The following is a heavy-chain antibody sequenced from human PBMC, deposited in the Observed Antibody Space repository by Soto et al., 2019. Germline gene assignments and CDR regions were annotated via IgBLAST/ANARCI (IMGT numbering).Heavy chain of an antibody. J-gene: IGHJ6*02. V-gene: IGHV3-23*01. CDR2: ITGSGGDT. CDR3: ARLPKEGFLEWLLGGGMDV. D-gene: IGHD3-3*01. CDR1: RFTFSNYA. Sequence: EVQLLEFGGGLVQPGGSLRLSCEASRFTFSNYAMTWVRQAPGKGLEWVSTITGSGGDTYSADSVKGRFTISRDNAKNTLYLQMNSLRVEDTAVYHCARLPKEGFLEWLLGGGMDVWGQGTTVTFSS.